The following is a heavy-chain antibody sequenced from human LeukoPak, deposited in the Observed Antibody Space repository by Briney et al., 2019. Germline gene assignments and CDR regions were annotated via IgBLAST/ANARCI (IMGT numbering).Heavy chain of an antibody. Sequence: GGSLRLSCAASGFTFSSYAMHWVRQAPGKGLEWVAVISYDGSNKYYADSVKGRFTISRDNSKNTLYLQMNSLRAEDTAVYYCARDGIAAAGTDFYYFDYWGQGTLVTVSS. D-gene: IGHD6-13*01. CDR3: ARDGIAAAGTDFYYFDY. CDR2: ISYDGSNK. CDR1: GFTFSSYA. V-gene: IGHV3-30-3*01. J-gene: IGHJ4*02.